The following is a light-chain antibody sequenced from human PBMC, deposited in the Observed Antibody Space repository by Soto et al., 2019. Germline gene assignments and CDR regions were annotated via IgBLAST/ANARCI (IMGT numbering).Light chain of an antibody. J-gene: IGLJ1*01. CDR1: SSDVGAYNY. V-gene: IGLV2-14*01. CDR2: EVT. Sequence: ALTQPASVSGSPGQSITISCTGTSSDVGAYNYVSWYQHHPGKVPKLLIYEVTNRPSGVSDRFSGSKSGNTASLTISGLQAEGEADYYCSSKRDSSTLFVFGTGTKVTVL. CDR3: SSKRDSSTLFV.